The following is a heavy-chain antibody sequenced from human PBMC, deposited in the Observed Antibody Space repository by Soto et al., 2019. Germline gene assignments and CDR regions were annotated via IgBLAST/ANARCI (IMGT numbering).Heavy chain of an antibody. V-gene: IGHV1-69*13. CDR2: IIPIFGTA. D-gene: IGHD2-15*01. CDR3: ARDKRPACSGGSCYSRKENAELTLWLRRFDY. Sequence: GASVKVSCKASGGTFSSYAISWVRQAPGQGLEWMGGIIPIFGTANYAQKFQGRVTITADESTSTAYMELSSLRSEDTAVYYCARDKRPACSGGSCYSRKENAELTLWLRRFDYWGQGTLVTVPQ. CDR1: GGTFSSYA. J-gene: IGHJ4*02.